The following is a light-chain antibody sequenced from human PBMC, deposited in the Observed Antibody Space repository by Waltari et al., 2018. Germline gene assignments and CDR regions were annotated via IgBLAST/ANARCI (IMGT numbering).Light chain of an antibody. CDR1: SSNIGSNF. CDR3: ASWDDDLSGVV. Sequence: QSLLTQPPSASGTPGQRVTIPCSGSSSNIGSNFVYWYQQLPGTAPKLLMSMNNQRPSGVPDRISGSKSGTSASLAISGLLSEDEAEYYCASWDDDLSGVVFGGGTKVTVL. CDR2: MNN. J-gene: IGLJ2*01. V-gene: IGLV1-47*01.